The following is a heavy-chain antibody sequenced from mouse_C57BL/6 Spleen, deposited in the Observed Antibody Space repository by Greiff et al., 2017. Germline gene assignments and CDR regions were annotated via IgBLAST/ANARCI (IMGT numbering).Heavy chain of an antibody. V-gene: IGHV1-82*01. J-gene: IGHJ3*01. CDR1: GYAFSSSW. CDR3: ARTPFAY. CDR2: IYPGDGDT. Sequence: QVQLKQSGPELVKPGASVKFSCKASGYAFSSSWMNWVKQRPGKGLEWIGLIYPGDGDTNYNGKFKGKATLTADKSSSTAYMQRSSLTAEDSAVYCCARTPFAYWGQGTLVTVSA.